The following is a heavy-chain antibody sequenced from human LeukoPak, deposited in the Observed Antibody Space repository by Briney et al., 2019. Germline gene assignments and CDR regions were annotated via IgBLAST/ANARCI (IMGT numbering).Heavy chain of an antibody. V-gene: IGHV3-48*03. CDR1: GFTFSSYE. CDR2: ISSSGSTI. CDR3: ARSGSYLGNDAFDI. J-gene: IGHJ3*02. Sequence: GGSLRLSCAASGFTFSSYEMNWVRQAPGKGLEWVSYISSSGSTIYYADSVKGRFTISRDNAKNSLYLQMNSLKAEDTAVYYCARSGSYLGNDAFDIWGQGTMVTVSS. D-gene: IGHD3-10*01.